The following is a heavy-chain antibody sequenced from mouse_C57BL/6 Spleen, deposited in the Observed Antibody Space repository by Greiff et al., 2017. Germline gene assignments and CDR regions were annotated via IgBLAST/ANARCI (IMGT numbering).Heavy chain of an antibody. J-gene: IGHJ3*01. CDR1: GYTFTGYK. CDR2: IDPSDSYT. CDR3: ERGSSRYVKAY. V-gene: IGHV1-69*01. D-gene: IGHD1-3*01. Sequence: VQLQQPGPELVMPGASVKLSCKASGYTFTGYKMHWVKQSPGQGLEWIGEIDPSDSYTNYNQKFKGKSTLTVDKSSSTAYMQLSSLTSEDYAVYYCERGSSRYVKAYWGQGTLVTVSA.